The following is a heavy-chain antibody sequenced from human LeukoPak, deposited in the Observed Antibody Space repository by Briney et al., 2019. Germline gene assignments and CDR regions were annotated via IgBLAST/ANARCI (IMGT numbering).Heavy chain of an antibody. CDR2: INPSGGST. CDR1: GYTFTSYY. CDR3: ARDPGYCSGGSCYYYYMDV. J-gene: IGHJ6*03. D-gene: IGHD2-15*01. Sequence: ASVKVSCKASGYTFTSYYMDWVRQAPGQGLEWMGMINPSGGSTSYAQKFQGRVTMTRDTSTSTVYMELSSLRSEDTAVYYCARDPGYCSGGSCYYYYMDVWGKGTTVTVSS. V-gene: IGHV1-46*01.